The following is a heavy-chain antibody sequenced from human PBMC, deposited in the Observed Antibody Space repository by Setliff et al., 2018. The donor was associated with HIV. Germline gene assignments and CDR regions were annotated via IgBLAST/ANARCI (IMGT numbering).Heavy chain of an antibody. CDR1: GYTFTGYY. CDR2: INPNSGGT. V-gene: IGHV1-2*02. D-gene: IGHD3-10*01. CDR3: ARGDPWFGELLSYYYYGMDV. Sequence: VASVKVSCKASGYTFTGYYMHWVRQAPGQGLEWMGWINPNSGGTNYAQKFQGRVTMTRDTSISTAYMELSRLRSDDTAVYYCARGDPWFGELLSYYYYGMDVWGQGTTVTVSS. J-gene: IGHJ6*02.